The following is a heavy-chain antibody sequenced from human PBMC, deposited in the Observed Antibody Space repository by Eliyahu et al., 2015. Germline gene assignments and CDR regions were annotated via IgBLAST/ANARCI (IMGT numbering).Heavy chain of an antibody. CDR2: IYYSGST. J-gene: IGHJ3*02. CDR1: GGSISSSSYY. D-gene: IGHD3-9*01. Sequence: QLQLQESGPGLVKLSETLSLTCTVSGGSISSSSYYWGWIRQPPGKGLEWIGGIYYSGSTYYNPSLKSRVTISVDTSKNQFSLKLSSVTAADTAVYYCARHGMGLRYFDWLSHPSHAFDIWGQGTMVTVSS. V-gene: IGHV4-39*01. CDR3: ARHGMGLRYFDWLSHPSHAFDI.